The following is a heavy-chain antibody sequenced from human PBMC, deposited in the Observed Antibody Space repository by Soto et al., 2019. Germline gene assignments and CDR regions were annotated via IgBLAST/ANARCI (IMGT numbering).Heavy chain of an antibody. Sequence: SETLSLTCAVYGGSFSGYYWSWIRQPPGKGLEWIGEINHSGSTNYNPSLKSRVTISVDTSKNQFSLKLSSVTAADTAVYYCARDDRRLPNYYYGMDVWGQGTTVTVAS. D-gene: IGHD3-22*01. CDR3: ARDDRRLPNYYYGMDV. J-gene: IGHJ6*02. CDR2: INHSGST. CDR1: GGSFSGYY. V-gene: IGHV4-34*01.